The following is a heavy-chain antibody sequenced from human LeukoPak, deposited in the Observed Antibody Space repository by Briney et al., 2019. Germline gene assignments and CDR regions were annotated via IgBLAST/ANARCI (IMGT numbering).Heavy chain of an antibody. D-gene: IGHD3-10*01. V-gene: IGHV1-18*01. CDR3: SVGRGIHDAFDI. CDR1: GYTFTSYG. CDR2: ISAYNGNT. Sequence: ASVKVSCKASGYTFTSYGISWVRQAPGQGLEWMGWISAYNGNTNYAQKLQGRVTMTTDTSTSTADMELRSLRSDDTAVYYCSVGRGIHDAFDIWGQGTMVTVSS. J-gene: IGHJ3*02.